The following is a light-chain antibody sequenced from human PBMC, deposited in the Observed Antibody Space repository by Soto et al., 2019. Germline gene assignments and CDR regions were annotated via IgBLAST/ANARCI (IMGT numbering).Light chain of an antibody. V-gene: IGLV3-9*01. CDR3: HVWDSNTAEV. J-gene: IGLJ2*01. CDR1: NIGSES. CDR2: RDT. Sequence: SYELTQPLSVSVALGQTARITCGGNNIGSESVHWYQQKPGQAPVLVIYRDTNRPSGIPERFSGSNSRNTATLTISRAQAGDEADYYCHVWDSNTAEVFGGGTKLTVL.